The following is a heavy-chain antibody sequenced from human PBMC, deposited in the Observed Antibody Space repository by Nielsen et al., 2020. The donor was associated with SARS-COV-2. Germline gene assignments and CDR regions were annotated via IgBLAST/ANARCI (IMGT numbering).Heavy chain of an antibody. Sequence: VRQAPGKGLEWVASISSGSTTIKYAESVRGRFTISRDNARKSVFLEMNSLRVDDTAVYFCTRDTYDAWGQGSPVTVSS. J-gene: IGHJ5*02. CDR3: TRDTYDA. CDR2: ISSGSTTI. D-gene: IGHD3-3*01. V-gene: IGHV3-48*04.